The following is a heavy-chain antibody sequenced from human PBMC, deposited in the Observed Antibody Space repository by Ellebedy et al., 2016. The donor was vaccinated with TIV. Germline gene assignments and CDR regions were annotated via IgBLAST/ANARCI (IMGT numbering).Heavy chain of an antibody. CDR1: GYNFTSYW. CDR2: IYPGASEI. Sequence: ASVKVSCKASGYNFTSYWIAWVRQMPGKGLEWMGAIYPGASEIRYSPSFQGQVTISADKSISTAYLQWSSLKASDTAMYYCARLVGSKSADSWGQGTLVTVSS. V-gene: IGHV5-51*01. J-gene: IGHJ4*02. CDR3: ARLVGSKSADS. D-gene: IGHD2-2*01.